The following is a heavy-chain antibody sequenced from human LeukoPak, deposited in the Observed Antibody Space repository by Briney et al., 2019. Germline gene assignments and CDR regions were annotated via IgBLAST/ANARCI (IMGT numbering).Heavy chain of an antibody. V-gene: IGHV1-69*01. Sequence: GASVKVSCKASGGSFSSSAISWVRQAPGQGLEWMGGIIPKLGTANYAQKFRGRVTITADESTTTAYMELSSLRSEDTAVYYCAREKGSWGVFDYWGQGTLVTVSS. CDR1: GGSFSSSA. D-gene: IGHD3-10*01. CDR2: IIPKLGTA. CDR3: AREKGSWGVFDY. J-gene: IGHJ4*02.